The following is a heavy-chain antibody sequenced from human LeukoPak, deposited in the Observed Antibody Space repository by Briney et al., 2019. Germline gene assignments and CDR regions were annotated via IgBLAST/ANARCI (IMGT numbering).Heavy chain of an antibody. CDR3: ARAGGIAVAGVYYYYGMDV. CDR2: INPNSGGT. J-gene: IGHJ6*02. Sequence: ASVKVSCKASGYTFTGYYMHWVRQAPGQGLEWMGWINPNSGGTNYAQKFQGWVTMTRDTSISTAYMELSRLRSDDTAVYYCARAGGIAVAGVYYYYGMDVWGQGTTVTVSS. D-gene: IGHD6-19*01. CDR1: GYTFTGYY. V-gene: IGHV1-2*04.